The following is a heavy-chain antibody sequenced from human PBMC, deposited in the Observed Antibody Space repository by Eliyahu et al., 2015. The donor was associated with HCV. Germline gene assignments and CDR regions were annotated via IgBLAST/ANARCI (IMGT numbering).Heavy chain of an antibody. CDR1: GGSFRAFY. Sequence: QVQLQQWGAGLLKPSETLSLTCAVYGGSFRAFYWSWIRQPPGKGLEWIGEITHSGKTNYSPSLNNRVTMSIDTSKNQFSLKLSSVTAADTAVYYCVGLRGAIFYSYHAMDVWGQGTTVTVSS. D-gene: IGHD3-10*01. CDR2: ITHSGKT. V-gene: IGHV4-34*01. J-gene: IGHJ6*02. CDR3: VGLRGAIFYSYHAMDV.